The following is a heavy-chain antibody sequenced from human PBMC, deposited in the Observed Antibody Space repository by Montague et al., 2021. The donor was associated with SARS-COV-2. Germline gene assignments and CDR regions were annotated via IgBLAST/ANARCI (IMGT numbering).Heavy chain of an antibody. CDR3: ARYYERSWDV. J-gene: IGHJ6*02. CDR2: IFENGDT. D-gene: IGHD3-16*01. CDR1: GVAISYGD. V-gene: IGHV4-4*09. Sequence: SETLSLTCTVSGVAISYGDWSWIRQPPGKGLEWIVTIFENGDTDHNPSLKSRDTVLEDTSQNQFSLRLSSVAAADTALYYCARYYERSWDVWGQGTTVTGSS.